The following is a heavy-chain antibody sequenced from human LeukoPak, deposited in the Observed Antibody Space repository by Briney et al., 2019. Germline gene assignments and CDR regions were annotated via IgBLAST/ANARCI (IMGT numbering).Heavy chain of an antibody. CDR3: ARRFDY. CDR2: ISESSDTI. J-gene: IGHJ4*02. CDR1: GFTFSSYS. Sequence: GGSLRLSCAASGFTFSSYSMNWVRQAPGKGLEWISYISESSDTIYYADSVKGRFTISRDNAKNSLYLQMNSLRAEDTALYYCARRFDYWGQGTLVTVSS. V-gene: IGHV3-48*01.